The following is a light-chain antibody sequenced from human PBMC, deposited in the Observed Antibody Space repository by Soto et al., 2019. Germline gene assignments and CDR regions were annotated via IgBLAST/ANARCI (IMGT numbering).Light chain of an antibody. Sequence: QSVLTQPGSVSGSPGQSITISCTGTSSDVGGYNYVSWYQQHPGKAPKLMIFDVSSRPSGVSDRFSGSKSGNTASLTISGLQAEDEADYYCNSYTSTSAVVFGGGTKVTVL. V-gene: IGLV2-14*01. J-gene: IGLJ2*01. CDR1: SSDVGGYNY. CDR3: NSYTSTSAVV. CDR2: DVS.